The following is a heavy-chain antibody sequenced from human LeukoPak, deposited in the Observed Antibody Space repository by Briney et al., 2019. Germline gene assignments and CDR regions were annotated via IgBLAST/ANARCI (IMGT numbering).Heavy chain of an antibody. D-gene: IGHD3-22*01. Sequence: GGSLRLSCAASGFTVSSKYMGWVRQAPGKGLEWGSFIYSCGSTYYAGCVKGLFTISRDNSKNTLYLEMNSLRAEDTAVYYCARDRPYYYDSSGYPRAFDYWGQGTLVTVSS. V-gene: IGHV3-66*03. CDR3: ARDRPYYYDSSGYPRAFDY. J-gene: IGHJ4*02. CDR2: IYSCGST. CDR1: GFTVSSKY.